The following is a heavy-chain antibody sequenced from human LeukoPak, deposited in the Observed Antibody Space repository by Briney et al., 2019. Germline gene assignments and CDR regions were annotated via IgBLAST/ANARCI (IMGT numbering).Heavy chain of an antibody. D-gene: IGHD5-24*01. Sequence: PGGSLRLSCAASGFTFSGYWMSWVRQAPGKGLEWVANIKQDGGEKYYVDSVKGRFTISRDNAKNSLYLQMNSLRVEDMAVYYCARPAIMMATIPTGAFDIWGQGTMVTVSS. V-gene: IGHV3-7*01. CDR3: ARPAIMMATIPTGAFDI. J-gene: IGHJ3*02. CDR2: IKQDGGEK. CDR1: GFTFSGYW.